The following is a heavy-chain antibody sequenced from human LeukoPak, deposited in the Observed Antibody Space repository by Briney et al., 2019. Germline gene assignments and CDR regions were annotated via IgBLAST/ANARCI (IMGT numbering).Heavy chain of an antibody. D-gene: IGHD2-2*01. CDR3: AKGRVGYCSSTSCLWPVDY. CDR1: GFTFSSYA. CDR2: ISGSGGST. J-gene: IGHJ4*02. V-gene: IGHV3-23*01. Sequence: PGGSLRLSCAASGFTFSSYAMSWVRQAPGKGLEWVSAISGSGGSTYYADSVKGRFTISRDNSKNTLYLQMNSLRAEDTAVYYCAKGRVGYCSSTSCLWPVDYWGQGTLVTVSS.